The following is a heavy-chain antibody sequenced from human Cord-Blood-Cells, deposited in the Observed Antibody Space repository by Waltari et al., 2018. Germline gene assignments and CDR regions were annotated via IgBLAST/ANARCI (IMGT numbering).Heavy chain of an antibody. CDR2: ISSSGSTI. Sequence: EVQLVESGGGLVQPGGSLRLSCAASVFPFSSYEMNWVRQAPGKGLEWVSYISSSGSTIYYADSVKGRFTISRDNAKNSLYLQMNSLRAEDTAVYYCARFQLGFDYWGQGTLVTVSS. J-gene: IGHJ4*02. CDR1: VFPFSSYE. CDR3: ARFQLGFDY. D-gene: IGHD1-1*01. V-gene: IGHV3-48*03.